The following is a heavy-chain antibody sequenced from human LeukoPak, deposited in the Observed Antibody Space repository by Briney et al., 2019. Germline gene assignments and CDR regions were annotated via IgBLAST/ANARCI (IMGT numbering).Heavy chain of an antibody. Sequence: ASVKVSCKASGYTFTSYGISWVRQAPGQGLEWMGWISAYNGNTNYAQKLQGRVTMTTDTSTSTAYMGLRSLRSDDTAVYYCARAEHSWNHNDYWGQGTLVTVSS. D-gene: IGHD1-1*01. CDR3: ARAEHSWNHNDY. J-gene: IGHJ4*02. V-gene: IGHV1-18*01. CDR1: GYTFTSYG. CDR2: ISAYNGNT.